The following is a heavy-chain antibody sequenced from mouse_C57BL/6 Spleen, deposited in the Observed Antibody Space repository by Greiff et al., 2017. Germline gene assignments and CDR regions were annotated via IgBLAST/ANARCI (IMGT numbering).Heavy chain of an antibody. CDR2: IDPSDSST. D-gene: IGHD1-1*02. Sequence: QVQLQQPGAELVMPGASVKLSCKASGYTFTSYWMHWVNQRPGQGLEWIGEIDPSDSSTNYNQKFKGKSTLTVDKSSSTAYMQLSSLTSEDSAVYYCARSGGSLAYWGQGTLVTVSA. J-gene: IGHJ3*01. CDR1: GYTFTSYW. CDR3: ARSGGSLAY. V-gene: IGHV1-69*01.